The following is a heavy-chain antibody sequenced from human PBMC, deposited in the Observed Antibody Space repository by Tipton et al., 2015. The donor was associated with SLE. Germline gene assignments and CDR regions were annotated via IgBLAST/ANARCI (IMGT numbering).Heavy chain of an antibody. J-gene: IGHJ5*02. CDR3: ARGEMATPYNWFDP. CDR2: VSPSGCT. CDR1: GGSPNNHF. D-gene: IGHD5-24*01. V-gene: IGHV4-4*07. Sequence: TLSLTCTVSGGSPNNHFCSWIRQSAGKGLEWIGRVSPSGCTNYNPSLQSRVTMSVDTSKNQFSLNLSSLTAADTAVYYCARGEMATPYNWFDPWGQGTLVTVSS.